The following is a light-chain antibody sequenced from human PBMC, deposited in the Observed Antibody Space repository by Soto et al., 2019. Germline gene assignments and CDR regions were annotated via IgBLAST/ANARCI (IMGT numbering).Light chain of an antibody. CDR1: SSDVGGYNY. CDR2: EVS. V-gene: IGLV2-14*01. Sequence: QSVLTQPASVSGSPGQSITISCTGTSSDVGGYNYVSWYQQHPGKAPKLMIYEVSNRPSGVSNRFSGSKSGNTASLTISGLQAEDEADYYCSSYTSSGTSWVFGGGTKVTVL. CDR3: SSYTSSGTSWV. J-gene: IGLJ3*02.